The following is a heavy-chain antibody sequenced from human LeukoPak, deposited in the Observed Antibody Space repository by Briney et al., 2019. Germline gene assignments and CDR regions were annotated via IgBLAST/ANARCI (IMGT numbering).Heavy chain of an antibody. CDR3: AKEMATIRAFDF. V-gene: IGHV3-23*01. CDR1: GFTFSTYA. J-gene: IGHJ3*01. D-gene: IGHD5-24*01. Sequence: GGSLRLSCAASGFTFSTYAMSWVRQAPGKGLELGSVISGSGSSTYYADSVKGRFTISRDNSKNTLYLQMNSLRAEDTAVYYCAKEMATIRAFDFWGQGTMVTVSS. CDR2: ISGSGSST.